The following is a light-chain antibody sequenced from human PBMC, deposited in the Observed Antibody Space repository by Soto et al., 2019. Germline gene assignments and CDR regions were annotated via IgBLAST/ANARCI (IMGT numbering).Light chain of an antibody. CDR1: HLVSSRS. CDR3: QQYETSPIT. CDR2: GAS. J-gene: IGKJ5*01. Sequence: EIVLTQSPGPLSLSPGESATLLCRASHLVSSRSLAWYQQKPGQAPRLLIYGASTRATGIPDRFSGSGSGTDFTLTITPLEPEDFAVYFCQQYETSPITFGQGTRLEIK. V-gene: IGKV3-20*01.